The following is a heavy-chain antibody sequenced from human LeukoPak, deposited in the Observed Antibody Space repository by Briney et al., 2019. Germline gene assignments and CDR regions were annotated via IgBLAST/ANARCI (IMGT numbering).Heavy chain of an antibody. CDR2: IYYSGST. V-gene: IGHV4-39*01. CDR3: ARHSYYYDSSGYPINWFDP. Sequence: SETLSLTCTVSGGSISSYYWGWIRQPPGKGLEWIGSIYYSGSTYYNPSLKSRVTISVDTSKNQFSLKLSSVTAADTAVYYCARHSYYYDSSGYPINWFDPWGQGTLVTVSS. CDR1: GGSISSYY. J-gene: IGHJ5*02. D-gene: IGHD3-22*01.